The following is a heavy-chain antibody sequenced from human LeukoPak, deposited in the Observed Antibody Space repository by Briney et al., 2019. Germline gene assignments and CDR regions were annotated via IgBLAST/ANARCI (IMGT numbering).Heavy chain of an antibody. Sequence: PSDTLSLICAVYGGSCSGYYGSVILTPQGKGLEGNGEITHSGSINYNPSLKSRVTISVATSKHQFSLKLSSVMAADTSVYYCARVGPGPYGSGSYRDYWGQGTLVTVSS. CDR1: GGSCSGYY. CDR2: ITHSGSI. V-gene: IGHV4-34*01. D-gene: IGHD3-10*01. J-gene: IGHJ4*02. CDR3: ARVGPGPYGSGSYRDY.